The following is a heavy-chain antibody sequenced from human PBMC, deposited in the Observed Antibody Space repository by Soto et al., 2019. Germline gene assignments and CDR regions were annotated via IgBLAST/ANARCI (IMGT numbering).Heavy chain of an antibody. CDR3: GVVSGDQP. Sequence: QVQLVQSGAEVKKPGASVQISCKASGYAFTSYFMHWVRQAPGQGLEWMGTINPSSGSTTYAQKFQDRVTMTRDTSTTTVYMELSSLRSDDTAVYYCGVVSGDQPWGQGTLVTVSS. CDR2: INPSSGST. J-gene: IGHJ4*02. CDR1: GYAFTSYF. D-gene: IGHD4-17*01. V-gene: IGHV1-46*01.